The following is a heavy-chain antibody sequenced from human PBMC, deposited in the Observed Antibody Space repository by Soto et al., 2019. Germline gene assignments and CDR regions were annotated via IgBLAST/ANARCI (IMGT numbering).Heavy chain of an antibody. CDR3: TLSYSSGWYLADY. Sequence: PGGSLRLSCTVSGFTFGDYAMSWFRQAPGEGLEWVGFIRSQAYGGTTEYAASVKGRFTISRDDSKSIAYLQMNSLKTEDTAVYYCTLSYSSGWYLADYWGQGTLVTVSS. CDR1: GFTFGDYA. J-gene: IGHJ4*02. CDR2: IRSQAYGGTT. D-gene: IGHD6-19*01. V-gene: IGHV3-49*03.